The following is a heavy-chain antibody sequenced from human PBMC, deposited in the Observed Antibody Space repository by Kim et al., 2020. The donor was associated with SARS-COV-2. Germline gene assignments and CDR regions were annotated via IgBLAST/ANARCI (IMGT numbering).Heavy chain of an antibody. D-gene: IGHD3-22*01. V-gene: IGHV3-23*01. CDR3: AKDLCYYDSSGYYYDWYFDL. CDR2: ISGSGGST. J-gene: IGHJ2*01. CDR1: GFTFSSYA. Sequence: GGSLRLSCAASGFTFSSYAMSWVRQAPGKGLEWVSAISGSGGSTYYADSVKGRFTISRDNSKNTLYLQMNSLRAEDTAVYYCAKDLCYYDSSGYYYDWYFDLWGRGTLVTVSS.